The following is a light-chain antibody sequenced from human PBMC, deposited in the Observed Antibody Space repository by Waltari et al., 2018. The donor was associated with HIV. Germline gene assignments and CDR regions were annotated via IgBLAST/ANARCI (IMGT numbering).Light chain of an antibody. V-gene: IGLV2-23*02. Sequence: QSALTQPASVSGSPGPSITIPCTGTSRDVGCYNLVSCYQQHPGKAPKVMIYEVNKRPSGVSNSFSGSKSGNTASLTISGLQAEDEAEYYCCSHAGSSIYFVFGTGTKVTVL. CDR3: CSHAGSSIYFV. CDR2: EVN. CDR1: SRDVGCYNL. J-gene: IGLJ1*01.